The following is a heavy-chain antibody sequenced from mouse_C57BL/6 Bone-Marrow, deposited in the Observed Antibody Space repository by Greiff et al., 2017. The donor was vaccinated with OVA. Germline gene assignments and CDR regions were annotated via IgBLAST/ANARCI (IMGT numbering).Heavy chain of an antibody. CDR2: ISDGGSYT. V-gene: IGHV5-4*01. J-gene: IGHJ1*03. CDR1: GFTFSSYA. D-gene: IGHD1-1*01. Sequence: EVHLVESGGGLVKPGGSLKLSCAASGFTFSSYAMSWVRQTPEKRLEWVATISDGGSYTYYPDNVKGRFTISRDTAKNHLYLQMSHLKSEDTAMYYCARVNYVSSYNWYFDVWGTGTTVTVSS. CDR3: ARVNYVSSYNWYFDV.